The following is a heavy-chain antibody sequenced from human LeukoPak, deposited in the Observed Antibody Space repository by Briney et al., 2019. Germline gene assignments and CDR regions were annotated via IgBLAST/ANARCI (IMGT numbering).Heavy chain of an antibody. V-gene: IGHV4-34*01. CDR2: INHSGST. CDR3: ARELGPTRDILTGYYYYGMDV. CDR1: GGSFSGYY. Sequence: SETLSLTCAVYGGSFSGYYWSWIRQPPGKGLEGIGEINHSGSTNYNPSLKSRVTISVDTSKNQFSLKLSSVTAADTAVYYCARELGPTRDILTGYYYYGMDVWGKGTTVTVSS. D-gene: IGHD3-9*01. J-gene: IGHJ6*04.